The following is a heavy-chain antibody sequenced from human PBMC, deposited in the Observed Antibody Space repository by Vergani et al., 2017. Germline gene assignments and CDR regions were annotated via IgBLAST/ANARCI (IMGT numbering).Heavy chain of an antibody. J-gene: IGHJ6*02. Sequence: QVKLQESGPGLLKPSQTLSLTCTVSGGSISSGSYYWSWIRQPAGKGLEWIGRIYTSGSTNYNPSLKSRVTISVDTSKNQFSLKLSSVTAADTAVYYCARGRSMVRGVTAYGMDVWGQGTTVTVSS. CDR2: IYTSGST. CDR3: ARGRSMVRGVTAYGMDV. V-gene: IGHV4-61*02. D-gene: IGHD3-10*01. CDR1: GGSISSGSYY.